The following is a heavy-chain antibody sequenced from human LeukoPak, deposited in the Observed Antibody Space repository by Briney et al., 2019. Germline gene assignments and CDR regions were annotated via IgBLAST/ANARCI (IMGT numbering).Heavy chain of an antibody. CDR2: INPNSGDT. CDR3: ARVSSPLQYNWFDP. D-gene: IGHD1-14*01. J-gene: IGHJ5*02. Sequence: ASVKVSCKASGYTSTAYYIHWVRQAPGQGLEWMGRINPNSGDTNYAQKFQGRVTMTRDTSISTAYMELSRLRSDDTAVYYCARVSSPLQYNWFDPWGQGTLVAVSS. V-gene: IGHV1-2*06. CDR1: GYTSTAYY.